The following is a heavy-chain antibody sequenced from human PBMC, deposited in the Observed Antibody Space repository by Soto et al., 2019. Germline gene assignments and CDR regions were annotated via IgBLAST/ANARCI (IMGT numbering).Heavy chain of an antibody. CDR1: GYTFTNND. V-gene: IGHV1-8*01. Sequence: ASVKVSCKASGYTFTNNDVSWVRQATGQGLEWMGWMNPGSGDTGYAQKFQGRVTMTTDTSTSTAYMELRSLRSDDTAVYYCGYCSGGSCYSNWFDPWGQGTLVTVSS. J-gene: IGHJ5*02. CDR2: MNPGSGDT. CDR3: GYCSGGSCYSNWFDP. D-gene: IGHD2-15*01.